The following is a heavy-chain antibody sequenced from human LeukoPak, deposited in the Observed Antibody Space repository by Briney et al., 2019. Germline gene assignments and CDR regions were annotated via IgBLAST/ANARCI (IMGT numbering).Heavy chain of an antibody. CDR3: ARGRDIVVVPAAQDFDY. D-gene: IGHD2-2*01. Sequence: SETLSLTCAVYGGSFSGYYWSWIRQPPGKGLEWIGEINHSGSTNYNPSLKSRVTISVDTSKNQFSLKLSSVTAADTAVYYCARGRDIVVVPAAQDFDYWGQGTLATVSS. V-gene: IGHV4-34*01. J-gene: IGHJ4*02. CDR2: INHSGST. CDR1: GGSFSGYY.